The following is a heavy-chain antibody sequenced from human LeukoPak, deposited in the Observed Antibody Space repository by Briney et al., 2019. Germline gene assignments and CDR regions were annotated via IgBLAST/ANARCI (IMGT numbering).Heavy chain of an antibody. CDR3: ARGRRGYSYGPLDY. CDR1: GGSFSGYY. Sequence: SETLSLTCAVYGGSFSGYYWSWIRQPPGKGLEWIGEINHSGSTNYNPSLKSRVTISVDTSKNQFSLKLSSVTAADTAVYYCARGRRGYSYGPLDYWGQGTLVTVSS. V-gene: IGHV4-34*01. J-gene: IGHJ4*02. D-gene: IGHD5-18*01. CDR2: INHSGST.